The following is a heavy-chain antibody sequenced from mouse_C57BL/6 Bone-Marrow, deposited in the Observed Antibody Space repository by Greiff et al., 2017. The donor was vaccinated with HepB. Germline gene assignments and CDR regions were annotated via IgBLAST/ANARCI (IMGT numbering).Heavy chain of an antibody. Sequence: VQLQQSGAELVRPGASVKLSCKASGYTFTDYYINWVKQRPGQGLEWIARIYPGSGNTYYNEKFKGKATLTAEKSSSTAYMQLSSLTSEDSAVYFCARSSNYGAMDYWGQGTSVTVSS. J-gene: IGHJ4*01. CDR2: IYPGSGNT. D-gene: IGHD2-5*01. CDR1: GYTFTDYY. CDR3: ARSSNYGAMDY. V-gene: IGHV1-76*01.